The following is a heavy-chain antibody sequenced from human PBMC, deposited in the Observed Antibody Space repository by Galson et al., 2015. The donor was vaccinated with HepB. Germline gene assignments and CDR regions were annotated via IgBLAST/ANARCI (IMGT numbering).Heavy chain of an antibody. Sequence: SETRSLTCTVSGGSFTDSNFYWAWIRLPPGKGLEWIGSIYYDGSTYYNPSLRSRATISEDTSKDQFSLKRSSVTAADAAVYYCAGRGHSPSSPPFWGQGTLVTVSS. D-gene: IGHD1-26*01. CDR2: IYYDGST. J-gene: IGHJ4*02. CDR3: AGRGHSPSSPPF. V-gene: IGHV4-39*01. CDR1: GGSFTDSNFY.